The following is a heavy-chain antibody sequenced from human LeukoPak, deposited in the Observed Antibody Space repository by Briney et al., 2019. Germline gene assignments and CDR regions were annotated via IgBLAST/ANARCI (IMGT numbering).Heavy chain of an antibody. CDR1: GFTFSSYA. CDR3: ARVNSGSYWGSFDY. V-gene: IGHV3-30*04. Sequence: QPGGSLRLSCAASGFTFSSYAMHWVRQAPGKGLEWVAVISYDGSNKYYADSVKGRFTISRDNSKNTLYLQMNSLRAEDTAVYYCARVNSGSYWGSFDYWGQGTLVTVSS. D-gene: IGHD1-26*01. CDR2: ISYDGSNK. J-gene: IGHJ4*02.